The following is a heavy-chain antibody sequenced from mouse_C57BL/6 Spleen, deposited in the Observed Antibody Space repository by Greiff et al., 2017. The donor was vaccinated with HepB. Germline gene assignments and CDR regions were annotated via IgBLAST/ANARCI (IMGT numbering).Heavy chain of an antibody. J-gene: IGHJ2*01. CDR3: ARGGNYCSSSYDY. Sequence: VQRVESGAELVKPGASVKMSCKASGYTFTTYPIEWMKQNHGKSLEWIGNFHPYNDDTKYNEKFKGKATLTVEKSSSTVYLALSRLTSDDSAVYYCARGGNYCSSSYDYWGQGTTLTVSS. D-gene: IGHD1-1*01. CDR1: GYTFTTYP. CDR2: FHPYNDDT. V-gene: IGHV1-47*01.